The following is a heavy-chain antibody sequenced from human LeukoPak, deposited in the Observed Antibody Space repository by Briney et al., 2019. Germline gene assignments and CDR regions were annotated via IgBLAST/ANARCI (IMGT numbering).Heavy chain of an antibody. D-gene: IGHD3-10*01. CDR3: ARPYGSGSYYYFDY. CDR2: IYYSGST. V-gene: IGHV4-61*05. CDR1: GGSISSSSYY. J-gene: IGHJ4*02. Sequence: SETLSLTCTVSGGSISSSSYYWGWIRQPPGKGLEWIGYIYYSGSTNYNPSLKSRVTISVDTSKNQFSLKLSSVTAADTAVYYCARPYGSGSYYYFDYWGQGTLVTVSS.